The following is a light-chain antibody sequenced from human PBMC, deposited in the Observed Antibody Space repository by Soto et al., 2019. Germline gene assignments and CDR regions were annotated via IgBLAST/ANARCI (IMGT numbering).Light chain of an antibody. CDR2: EVS. Sequence: DIVMTQSPDSLAVSLGERATINCESSQSVFYKSNNQNCLAWYQQKPGQSPQLLIYEVSTRVSGVPDRFSGSGSGTDFTLEISRVETDDVGIYYCMQSTQLPPTFGQGTRLEIK. CDR3: MQSTQLPPT. J-gene: IGKJ5*01. V-gene: IGKV4-1*01. CDR1: QSVFYKSNNQNC.